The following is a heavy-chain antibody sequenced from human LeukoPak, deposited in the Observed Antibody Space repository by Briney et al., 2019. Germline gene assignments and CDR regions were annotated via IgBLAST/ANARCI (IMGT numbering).Heavy chain of an antibody. CDR3: GRGWLKTGIEY. V-gene: IGHV6-1*01. CDR1: GDSVSGNSGT. J-gene: IGHJ4*02. Sequence: SQTLSLTCGISGDSVSGNSGTWNWIRQSPSRGLEWLGRTYYKSKWYNDYAVSVKSRITINPDTSNNQFSLQLDSVSLEDTAVYFCGRGWLKTGIEYWGQGTLVTVSS. D-gene: IGHD5-12*01. CDR2: TYYKSKWYN.